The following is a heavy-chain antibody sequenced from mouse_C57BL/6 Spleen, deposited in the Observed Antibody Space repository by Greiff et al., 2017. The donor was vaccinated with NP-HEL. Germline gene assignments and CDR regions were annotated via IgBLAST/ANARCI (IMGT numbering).Heavy chain of an antibody. CDR3: ARGDLFITTVVAYYFDY. V-gene: IGHV1-55*01. CDR1: GYTFTSYW. D-gene: IGHD1-1*01. J-gene: IGHJ2*01. CDR2: IYPGSGST. Sequence: QVQLQQPGAELVKPGASVKMSCKASGYTFTSYWITWVKQRPGQGLEWIGDIYPGSGSTNYNEKFKSKATLTVDTSSSTAYMQLSSLTSEDSAVYYCARGDLFITTVVAYYFDYWGQGTTLTVSS.